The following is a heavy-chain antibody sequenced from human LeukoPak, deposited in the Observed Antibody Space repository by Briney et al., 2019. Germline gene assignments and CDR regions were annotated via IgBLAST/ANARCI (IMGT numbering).Heavy chain of an antibody. Sequence: GASVKVSCKASGYTFTGYYMHWVRQAPGQGLEWMGWINPNSGGTDYAQKFQGRVTMTRDTSISTAYMELSRLRSDDTAVYYCARVELEDYYDSSGYIYWGQGTLVTVSS. V-gene: IGHV1-2*02. J-gene: IGHJ4*02. D-gene: IGHD3-22*01. CDR1: GYTFTGYY. CDR3: ARVELEDYYDSSGYIY. CDR2: INPNSGGT.